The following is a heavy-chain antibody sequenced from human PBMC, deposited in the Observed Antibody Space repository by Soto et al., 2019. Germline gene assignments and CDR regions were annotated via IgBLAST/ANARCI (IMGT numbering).Heavy chain of an antibody. V-gene: IGHV1-24*01. D-gene: IGHD3-10*01. Sequence: ASVKVSCKVSGYTLTELSMHWVRQAPGKGLEWMGGFDPEDGETIYAQKFQGRVTMTEDTSTDTAYMELSSLRSEDTAVYYCATVALEGSYPGAFDYWGQGTLVTVSS. CDR2: FDPEDGET. J-gene: IGHJ4*02. CDR3: ATVALEGSYPGAFDY. CDR1: GYTLTELS.